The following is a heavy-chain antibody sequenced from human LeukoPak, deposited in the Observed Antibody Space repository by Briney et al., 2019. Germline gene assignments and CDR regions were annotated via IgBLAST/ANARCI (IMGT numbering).Heavy chain of an antibody. Sequence: ASVKVSCKASGYTFTSYYMDWVRQAPGQGLEWMGIINPSGGSTSYAQKFQGRVTMTRGTSTSTVYMELSSLRSEDTAVYYCARDPGYCSGGSCYYYYMDVWGKGTTVTVSS. J-gene: IGHJ6*03. CDR1: GYTFTSYY. D-gene: IGHD2-15*01. V-gene: IGHV1-46*01. CDR3: ARDPGYCSGGSCYYYYMDV. CDR2: INPSGGST.